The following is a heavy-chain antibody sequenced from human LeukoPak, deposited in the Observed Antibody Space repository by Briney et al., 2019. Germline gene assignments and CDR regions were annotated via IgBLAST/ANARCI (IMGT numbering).Heavy chain of an antibody. V-gene: IGHV1-2*02. Sequence: ASVKVSCKASGYTFTGYYMHWVRQAPGQGLEWMGWINPNSGGTNYAQKFQGRVTMTRDTSISTAYMELNWLRSDDTALYYCATDYAGNSVPDYWGQGTLVTVSS. J-gene: IGHJ4*02. CDR1: GYTFTGYY. CDR3: ATDYAGNSVPDY. D-gene: IGHD4-23*01. CDR2: INPNSGGT.